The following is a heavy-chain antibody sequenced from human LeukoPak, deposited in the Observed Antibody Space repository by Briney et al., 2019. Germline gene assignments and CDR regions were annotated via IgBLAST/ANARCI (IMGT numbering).Heavy chain of an antibody. Sequence: SVKVSCKASGGTSSSYDISWVRQAPGQGLEWMGRIIPILGIANYAQKFQGRVTITADKSTSTAYMELSSLRSEDTAVYYCAREFFDYGDYGAIDYWGQGTLVTVSS. CDR2: IIPILGIA. J-gene: IGHJ4*02. V-gene: IGHV1-69*04. D-gene: IGHD4-17*01. CDR1: GGTSSSYD. CDR3: AREFFDYGDYGAIDY.